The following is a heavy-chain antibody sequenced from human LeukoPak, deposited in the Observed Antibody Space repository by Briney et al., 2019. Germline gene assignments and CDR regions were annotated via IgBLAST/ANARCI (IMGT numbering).Heavy chain of an antibody. CDR3: ARDISAAGHYYHYYTMDV. V-gene: IGHV3-74*01. D-gene: IGHD2/OR15-2a*01. Sequence: PGGSLRLSCAASGFTFSKYWMHWVRQAPGKGLVWVSRINTDGSSTSYADSVKGRFTISRDNAKNTLYLQMDSLRADDTAVYYCARDISAAGHYYHYYTMDVWGQGTTVTVSS. CDR1: GFTFSKYW. J-gene: IGHJ6*02. CDR2: INTDGSST.